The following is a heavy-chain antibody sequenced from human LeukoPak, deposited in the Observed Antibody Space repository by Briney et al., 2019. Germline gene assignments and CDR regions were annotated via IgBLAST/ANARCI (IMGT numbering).Heavy chain of an antibody. CDR1: GFTFSSYG. D-gene: IGHD6-13*01. CDR2: IWYDGSNK. V-gene: IGHV3-33*08. Sequence: GRSLRLSCAASGFTFSSYGMHWVRQAPGKGLEWVAVIWYDGSNKYYADSVKGRFTISRDNSKNTLYLQMNSLRAEDTAVYYCARRAAAAGQYYYYMDVWGQGTMVTVSS. CDR3: ARRAAAAGQYYYYMDV. J-gene: IGHJ6*03.